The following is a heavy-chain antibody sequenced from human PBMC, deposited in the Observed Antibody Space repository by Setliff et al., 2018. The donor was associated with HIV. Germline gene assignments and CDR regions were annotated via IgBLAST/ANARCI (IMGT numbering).Heavy chain of an antibody. Sequence: GGSLRLSCEASEFAFSSYSMNWVRQAPGKGLEWVSYISGSGSAMYYADSVEGRFTISRDNAKNSLYLQMNSLRAEDTAVYYCAKDVCSGAYCYAYYYYGMDVWGQGTMVTVSS. V-gene: IGHV3-48*04. J-gene: IGHJ6*02. D-gene: IGHD2-15*01. CDR2: ISGSGSAM. CDR3: AKDVCSGAYCYAYYYYGMDV. CDR1: EFAFSSYS.